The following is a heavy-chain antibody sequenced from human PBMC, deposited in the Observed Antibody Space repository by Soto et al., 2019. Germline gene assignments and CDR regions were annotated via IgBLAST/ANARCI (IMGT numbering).Heavy chain of an antibody. D-gene: IGHD3-22*01. J-gene: IGHJ4*02. CDR3: ARGVYYYDSSGYFL. CDR1: RGYVNTFH. V-gene: IGHV4-4*07. CDR2: IFPNGNT. Sequence: DTLSLTCTVSRGYVNTFHWSWVRQPAGKGLEWIGRIFPNGNTDYSPSLKSRVTLSVDTSKNQISLNLTSVTAADTAVYYCARGVYYYDSSGYFLWGQRTLVNVSS.